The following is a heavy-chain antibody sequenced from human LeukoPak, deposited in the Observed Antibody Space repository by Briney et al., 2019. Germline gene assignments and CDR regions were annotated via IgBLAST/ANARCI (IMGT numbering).Heavy chain of an antibody. Sequence: GGSLRLSCAASGFSLSSYWMSWVRQAPGKGLEWVATMNEDEREKYYVSSVKGRFTIYRDNAKNSLYLQMNSLRAEDTAVYYCARQRGSGCLDYWGQGTLVTVSS. CDR2: MNEDEREK. J-gene: IGHJ4*02. CDR3: ARQRGSGCLDY. D-gene: IGHD6-19*01. V-gene: IGHV3-7*01. CDR1: GFSLSSYW.